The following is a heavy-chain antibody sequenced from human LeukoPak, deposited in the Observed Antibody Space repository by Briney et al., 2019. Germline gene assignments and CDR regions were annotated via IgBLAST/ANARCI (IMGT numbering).Heavy chain of an antibody. D-gene: IGHD6-19*01. CDR1: GFTVSSNY. Sequence: PGGSLRLSCAASGFTVSSNYMSWVRQAPGKGLEWVSVIYSDGRTYYADSVKGRFTISRDNSKNTLYLQMNSLRAEDTAVYYCANSQWLVQEDAFDIWGQGTMVTVSS. J-gene: IGHJ3*02. V-gene: IGHV3-53*01. CDR3: ANSQWLVQEDAFDI. CDR2: IYSDGRT.